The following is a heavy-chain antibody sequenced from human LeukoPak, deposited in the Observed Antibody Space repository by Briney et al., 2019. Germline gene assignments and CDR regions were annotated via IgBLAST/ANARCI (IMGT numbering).Heavy chain of an antibody. J-gene: IGHJ4*02. CDR1: GVTFDDYG. Sequence: GRSLRPSCAASGVTFDDYGMSWVRHAPGKGLEWVSGINWNGGSTGYADSVKGRFTISRDNAKNSLYLQMNSLRAEDTALYHCARVGSSSSDPYYFDYWGQGTLVTVSS. CDR2: INWNGGST. CDR3: ARVGSSSSDPYYFDY. V-gene: IGHV3-20*01. D-gene: IGHD6-6*01.